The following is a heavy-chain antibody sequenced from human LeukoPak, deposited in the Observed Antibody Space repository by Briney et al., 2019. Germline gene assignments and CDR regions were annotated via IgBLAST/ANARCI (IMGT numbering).Heavy chain of an antibody. Sequence: PGGSLRLSCAASGFTFSSYGMHWVRQAPGKGLEWVAFIRYDGSNKYYADSVKGRFTISRDNAKNSLYLQMNSLRAEDTALYYCAREMYSSGWLNAFDIWGQGTMVTASS. CDR1: GFTFSSYG. J-gene: IGHJ3*02. CDR3: AREMYSSGWLNAFDI. D-gene: IGHD6-19*01. V-gene: IGHV3-30*02. CDR2: IRYDGSNK.